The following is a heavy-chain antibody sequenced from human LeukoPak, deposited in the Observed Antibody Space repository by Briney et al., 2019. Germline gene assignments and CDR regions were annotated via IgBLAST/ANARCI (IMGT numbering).Heavy chain of an antibody. CDR2: ISGSGGST. Sequence: GGSLRLSCAASGFTFTSYAMSWVRQAPGKGLEWVSAISGSGGSTYYADSVKGRFTISRDKSKNTLCLQMDSLRAEDTAVYYCAKDGDSSGYYWRKYYFDYWGQGTLVTVSS. CDR3: AKDGDSSGYYWRKYYFDY. D-gene: IGHD3-22*01. J-gene: IGHJ4*02. CDR1: GFTFTSYA. V-gene: IGHV3-23*01.